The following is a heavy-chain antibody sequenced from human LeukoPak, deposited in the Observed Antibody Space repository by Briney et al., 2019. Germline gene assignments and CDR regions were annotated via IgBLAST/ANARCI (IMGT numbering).Heavy chain of an antibody. CDR2: IYYSGST. V-gene: IGHV4-59*08. CDR1: GGSIINYC. Sequence: KPSETLSLTCTVSGGSIINYCWSWIRQPPGKGVEWIGYIYYSGSTNYKPSLKSRVTISVDTSKNQFSLKLTSETAADTAVYYCARLGFLEEEGYDYWGQGILVTVSS. J-gene: IGHJ4*02. D-gene: IGHD2-2*03. CDR3: ARLGFLEEEGYDY.